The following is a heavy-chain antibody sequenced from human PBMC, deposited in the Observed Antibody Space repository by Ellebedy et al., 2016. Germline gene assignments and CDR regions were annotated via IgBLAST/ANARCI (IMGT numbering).Heavy chain of an antibody. J-gene: IGHJ4*02. CDR2: ISYDGSNK. Sequence: GESLKISCAASGFTFSSYAMHWVRQAPGKGLEWVAVISYDGSNKNYADSVKGRFTISRDNSKNTLYLQMNSLRAEDTAVYYCARTPTGTGVYWGQGTLVTVSS. D-gene: IGHD3-10*01. CDR3: ARTPTGTGVY. V-gene: IGHV3-30-3*01. CDR1: GFTFSSYA.